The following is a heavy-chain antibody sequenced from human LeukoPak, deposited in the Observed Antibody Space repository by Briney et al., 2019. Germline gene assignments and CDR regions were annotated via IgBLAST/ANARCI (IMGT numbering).Heavy chain of an antibody. D-gene: IGHD1-26*01. V-gene: IGHV3-23*01. CDR2: ISGSGGST. CDR3: AKLYVGATIRRGHFDY. CDR1: GFTFSSYA. Sequence: PGGSLRLSCAASGFTFSSYAMSWVRQAPGKGLEWVSAISGSGGSTYYADSVKGRFTISRDNSKNTLYLQMNSLRAEDTAVYYCAKLYVGATIRRGHFDYWGQGTLVTVSS. J-gene: IGHJ4*02.